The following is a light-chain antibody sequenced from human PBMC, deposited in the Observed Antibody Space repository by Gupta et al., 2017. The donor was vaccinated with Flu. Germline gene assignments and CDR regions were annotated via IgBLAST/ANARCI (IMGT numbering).Light chain of an antibody. CDR3: QKYNSAPPT. V-gene: IGKV1-27*01. J-gene: IGKJ4*01. CDR2: AAS. Sequence: PASLAASVGDRVTITCRVSKDIGSYLAWYKQKSGKRPKLLIYAASSKQSGVPTRFSGSGFGTAFTLTITSLQPDDVATYYCQKYNSAPPTFGGGTKVEIK. CDR1: KDIGSY.